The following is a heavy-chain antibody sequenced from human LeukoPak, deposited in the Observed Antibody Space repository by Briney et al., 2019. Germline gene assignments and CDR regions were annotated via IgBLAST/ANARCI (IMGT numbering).Heavy chain of an antibody. V-gene: IGHV4-4*07. D-gene: IGHD3-10*01. Sequence: PSETLSLTCAVYGGSFSGYYWSWIRQPAGKGLEWIGHIDTSGTTNYNPSLKSRVTMSTDTSKNQFSLKLSSVTAADTAIYYCARDAKYYYGSRTFFFFEYWGQGALLTVSS. CDR3: ARDAKYYYGSRTFFFFEY. J-gene: IGHJ4*02. CDR1: GGSFSGYY. CDR2: IDTSGTT.